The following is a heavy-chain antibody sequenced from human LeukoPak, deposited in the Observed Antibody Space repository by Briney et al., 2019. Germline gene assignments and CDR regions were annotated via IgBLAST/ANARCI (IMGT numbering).Heavy chain of an antibody. V-gene: IGHV4-4*07. D-gene: IGHD1-26*01. CDR1: GGSISSYY. CDR2: IYTSGST. CDR3: ARGGWGGSYSRDAFDI. Sequence: SENLSLTCTVSGGSISSYYWSWIRQPAGKGLEWIGRIYTSGSTNYNPSLKSRVTMSVDTSKNQFSLKLSSVTAADTAVYYCARGGWGGSYSRDAFDIWGQGTMVTVSS. J-gene: IGHJ3*02.